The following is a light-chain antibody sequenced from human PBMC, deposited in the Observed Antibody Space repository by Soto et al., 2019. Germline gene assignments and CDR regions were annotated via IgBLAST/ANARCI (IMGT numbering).Light chain of an antibody. Sequence: IVLTQSPGTLSLSPGDRATLYCRASQSVDSSFFAWYQQKPGQPPRLLFYGPSRRATGIPARFVGSGSGTDFTPTINGLEPEDFAIYYCQQCDVSPWSFGQGSRV. J-gene: IGKJ1*01. V-gene: IGKV3-20*01. CDR1: QSVDSSF. CDR3: QQCDVSPWS. CDR2: GPS.